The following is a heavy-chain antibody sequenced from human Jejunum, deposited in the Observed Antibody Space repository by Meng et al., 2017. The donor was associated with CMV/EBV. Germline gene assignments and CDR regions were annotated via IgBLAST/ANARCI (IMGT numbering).Heavy chain of an antibody. CDR1: GYTFSSYD. V-gene: IGHV1-18*01. D-gene: IGHD1-26*01. J-gene: IGHJ4*02. Sequence: SGYTFSSYDIRWVRQAPGQGLEWMAWISAYNGNTNYAQKFQGRVTMTTDTSTTTVYMELRSLRSDDTAVYSCAKDGGSYLDYYFDYWGQGTLVTVSS. CDR3: AKDGGSYLDYYFDY. CDR2: ISAYNGNT.